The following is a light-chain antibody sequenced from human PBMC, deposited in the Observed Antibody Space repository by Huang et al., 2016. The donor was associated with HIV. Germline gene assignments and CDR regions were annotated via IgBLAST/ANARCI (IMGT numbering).Light chain of an antibody. V-gene: IGKV1-33*01. Sequence: DIQMTQSQSSLSASVGDRVTITCQASQYINKYLAWYHKKPGKAPKLLIYDAAKLETGVPSRFSGSGSGTTFTFTISSLQPEDIATYYCQQYHALPVTFGGGTKVEIK. CDR2: DAA. CDR1: QYINKY. J-gene: IGKJ4*01. CDR3: QQYHALPVT.